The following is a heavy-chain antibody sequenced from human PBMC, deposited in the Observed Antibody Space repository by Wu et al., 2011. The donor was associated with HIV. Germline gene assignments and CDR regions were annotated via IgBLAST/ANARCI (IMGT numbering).Heavy chain of an antibody. CDR2: INPNSGGT. V-gene: IGHV1-2*02. Sequence: QVQLVQSGAEVKKPGASVKVSCKASGYTFNSYGISWVRQAPGQGLEWMGWINPNSGGTNYAQKFQGRVTMTKDTSISTAYMELSRLRSDDTAVYYCARDTGAGNSYGLRGDQGTLVTV. J-gene: IGHJ4*02. CDR1: GYTFNSYG. D-gene: IGHD3-16*01. CDR3: ARDTGAGNSYGLR.